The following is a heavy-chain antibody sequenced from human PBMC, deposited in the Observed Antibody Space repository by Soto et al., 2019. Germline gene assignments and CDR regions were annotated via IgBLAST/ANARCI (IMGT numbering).Heavy chain of an antibody. CDR2: IKAKIDGETT. Sequence: EVYLVESGGDLVEPGGSLRLSCEASRFMFSSAWMSWVRQAPGKGLEWVGRIKAKIDGETTDYAEFVQGRFIISRDDSKNTVFLEMNNLKTEDTAMYFCVEGWNDFWGQGTLVTVSS. CDR1: RFMFSSAW. D-gene: IGHD1-1*01. J-gene: IGHJ4*02. V-gene: IGHV3-15*01. CDR3: VEGWNDF.